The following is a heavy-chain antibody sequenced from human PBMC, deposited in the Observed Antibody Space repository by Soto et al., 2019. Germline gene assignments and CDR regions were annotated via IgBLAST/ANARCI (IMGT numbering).Heavy chain of an antibody. Sequence: AASVKVSCKVSGYTLTELSMHWVRQAPGKGLEWMGGFDPEDGETIYAQKFQGRVTMTEDTSTDTAYMELSSLRSEDTAVYYCAPEVAAAGTTAFDYWGQGTLVTVSS. CDR1: GYTLTELS. CDR2: FDPEDGET. CDR3: APEVAAAGTTAFDY. D-gene: IGHD6-13*01. J-gene: IGHJ4*02. V-gene: IGHV1-24*01.